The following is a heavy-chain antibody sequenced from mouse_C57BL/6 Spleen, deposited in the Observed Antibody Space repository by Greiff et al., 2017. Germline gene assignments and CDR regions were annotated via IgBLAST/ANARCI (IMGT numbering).Heavy chain of an antibody. CDR1: GYTFTSYW. Sequence: QVQLQQSGAELAKPGASVKLSCKASGYTFTSYWMHWVKQRPGQGLEWIGYINPSSGYTKYKQKFKDKATLSADKSYSTAYMQLSSLTDEDAAVYYCARSLIFPAELAYWGQGTLVTVSA. CDR2: INPSSGYT. J-gene: IGHJ3*01. V-gene: IGHV1-7*01. D-gene: IGHD1-3*01. CDR3: ARSLIFPAELAY.